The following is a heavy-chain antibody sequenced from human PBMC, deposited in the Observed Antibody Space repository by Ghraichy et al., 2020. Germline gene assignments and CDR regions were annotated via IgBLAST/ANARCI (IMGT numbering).Heavy chain of an antibody. J-gene: IGHJ4*02. CDR3: ARHRNYNAFDY. CDR1: GFSFSSSW. V-gene: IGHV3-7*01. Sequence: GGSLRLSCAASGFSFSSSWMNWVRQAPGKGPEWVANIKEDGSQTYYEDSVKGRFTISRDNARNSLFLQMNSLRAEDTAVYYCARHRNYNAFDYWGQGTLVTVSS. CDR2: IKEDGSQT. D-gene: IGHD3-10*01.